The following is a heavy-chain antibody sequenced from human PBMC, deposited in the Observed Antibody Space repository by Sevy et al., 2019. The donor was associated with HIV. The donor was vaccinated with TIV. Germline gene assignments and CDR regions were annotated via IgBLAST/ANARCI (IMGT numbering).Heavy chain of an antibody. CDR1: GYTDTSYG. D-gene: IGHD3-22*01. Sequence: ASVKVSCKASGYTDTSYGITWVRQAPGQGLEWMGWISAYNGNTNYAQKFQGRVTMTTETSTSTAYMQLRSLRSDDTAVYYCASGGYYYDGSGPRYHDPFDIWGQGTMVTVSS. V-gene: IGHV1-18*04. CDR3: ASGGYYYDGSGPRYHDPFDI. CDR2: ISAYNGNT. J-gene: IGHJ3*02.